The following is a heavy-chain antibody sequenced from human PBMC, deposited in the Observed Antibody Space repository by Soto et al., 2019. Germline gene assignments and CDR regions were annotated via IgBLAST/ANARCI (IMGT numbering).Heavy chain of an antibody. V-gene: IGHV3-23*01. CDR1: GFTFSTYA. D-gene: IGHD3-16*01. CDR2: IGEGGFST. Sequence: GGSLRLSCAASGFTFSTYAMSWVRQAPGKGLEWVSVIGEGGFSTQYAASVKGRFTSSRDNSKNMLCLQMNSLRSDDTAVYYCARDSITRVSSDVPGMDVWGQGTTVTVSS. CDR3: ARDSITRVSSDVPGMDV. J-gene: IGHJ6*02.